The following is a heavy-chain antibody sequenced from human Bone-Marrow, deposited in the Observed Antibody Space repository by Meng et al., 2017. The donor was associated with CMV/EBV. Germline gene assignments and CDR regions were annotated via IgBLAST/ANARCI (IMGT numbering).Heavy chain of an antibody. D-gene: IGHD3-10*01. CDR1: GFIFSDHY. CDR2: ISDSGNTI. J-gene: IGHJ4*02. Sequence: GGSLRLSCVPSGFIFSDHYMSWIRQAPGKGLEWVSYISDSGNTIYVDSVKGRSTISRDNAKESLFLQMNSLRAEDTAVYYCARMRGAGPGGYFDLCGQGTLVTVSS. CDR3: ARMRGAGPGGYFDL. V-gene: IGHV3-11*01.